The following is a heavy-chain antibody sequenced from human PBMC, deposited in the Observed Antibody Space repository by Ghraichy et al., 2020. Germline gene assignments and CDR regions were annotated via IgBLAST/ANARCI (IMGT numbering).Heavy chain of an antibody. CDR3: ARDYDWTLDS. CDR1: GFNFSGCP. D-gene: IGHD1-1*01. Sequence: GGSLRLTCVASGFNFSGCPMSWVRQAPGKGLEWVSYIDTTTIRIYYSDSVRGRFTVTRDDAKNSLYLQMNSLRDEDTAIYFCARDYDWTLDSWGQGVLVSVSS. V-gene: IGHV3-48*02. CDR2: IDTTTIRI. J-gene: IGHJ4*02.